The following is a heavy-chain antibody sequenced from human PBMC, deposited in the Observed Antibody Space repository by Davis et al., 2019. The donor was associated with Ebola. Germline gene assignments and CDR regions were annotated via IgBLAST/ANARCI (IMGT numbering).Heavy chain of an antibody. V-gene: IGHV4-34*01. CDR2: INHSGST. Sequence: SQTLSLICAVYGGSFSGYYWSWIRQPPGKGLVWIGEINHSGSTNYNPSLKSRVTISVDTSKNQFSLKLSSVTAADTAVYYCARGGGYCSSTSCNNYYYYYMDVWGKGTTVTVSS. D-gene: IGHD2-2*03. CDR1: GGSFSGYY. CDR3: ARGGGYCSSTSCNNYYYYYMDV. J-gene: IGHJ6*03.